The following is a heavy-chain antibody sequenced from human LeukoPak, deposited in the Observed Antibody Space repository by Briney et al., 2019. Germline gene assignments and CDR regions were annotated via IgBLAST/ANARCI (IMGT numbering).Heavy chain of an antibody. J-gene: IGHJ4*02. Sequence: GGSLRLSCAASGFIFSSHWMTWVRQAPGKGLEWVSSISSSSSYIYYADSVKGRFTISRDNAKNSLYLQMNSLRAEDTAVYYCARDGYYYDSSGLDYWGQGTLVTVSS. D-gene: IGHD3-22*01. V-gene: IGHV3-21*01. CDR2: ISSSSSYI. CDR1: GFIFSSHW. CDR3: ARDGYYYDSSGLDY.